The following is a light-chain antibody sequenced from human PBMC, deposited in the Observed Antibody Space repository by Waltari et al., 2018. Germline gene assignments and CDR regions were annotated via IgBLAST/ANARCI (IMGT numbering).Light chain of an antibody. CDR3: QHYNNWPPLT. CDR2: GAS. Sequence: DIVVTQSTASLSESRAESLTLPCMASQSVSSNLAWYQQKPGQAPRLLIYGASTRATGIPARFSGSGSGTEFTLTITSLQSGDFAVYYCQHYNNWPPLTFGGGTKVEIK. V-gene: IGKV3-15*01. J-gene: IGKJ4*01. CDR1: QSVSSN.